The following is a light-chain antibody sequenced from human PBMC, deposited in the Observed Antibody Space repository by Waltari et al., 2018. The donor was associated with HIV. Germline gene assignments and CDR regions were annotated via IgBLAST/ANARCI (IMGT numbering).Light chain of an antibody. CDR3: AAWDDSLSGWV. Sequence: QSALTQPPSTSGTPGQTATIPCSGRSSNTGANYVSWYQPLPGTAPKLLIYRNSQRPSGVRDRFSGSKSGTSASLAINDLRSEDEAEYHCAAWDDSLSGWVFGGGTNLTVL. CDR1: SSNTGANY. V-gene: IGLV1-47*01. J-gene: IGLJ3*02. CDR2: RNS.